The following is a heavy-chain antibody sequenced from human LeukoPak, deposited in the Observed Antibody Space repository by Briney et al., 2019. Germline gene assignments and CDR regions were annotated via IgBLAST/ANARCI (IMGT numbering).Heavy chain of an antibody. D-gene: IGHD1-26*01. J-gene: IGHJ4*02. CDR1: GFTFSDYY. V-gene: IGHV3-11*03. Sequence: GGSLRLSCAASGFTFSDYYMSWIRQAPGKGLEWASYISSSSSYTNFADSVKGRFTIVRDNAYNSLYLQMNSLRVEDTAIYFCARFTRRYSGDYWGRGTLVSVSS. CDR3: ARFTRRYSGDY. CDR2: ISSSSSYT.